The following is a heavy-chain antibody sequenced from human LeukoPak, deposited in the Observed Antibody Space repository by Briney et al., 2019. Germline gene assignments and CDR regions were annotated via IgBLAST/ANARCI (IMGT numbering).Heavy chain of an antibody. V-gene: IGHV4-39*01. J-gene: IGHJ6*02. CDR2: ISDSGST. Sequence: PSETLSLTCIVSGGSISRSSYYWGWLRQPPGKGLEWIGSISDSGSTYYSPSLKSRVTISVDTSKNQFSLKLRFVTAAGTAVYYCARQDIWFGELVVWGQGTTVTVSS. D-gene: IGHD3-10*01. CDR1: GGSISRSSYY. CDR3: ARQDIWFGELVV.